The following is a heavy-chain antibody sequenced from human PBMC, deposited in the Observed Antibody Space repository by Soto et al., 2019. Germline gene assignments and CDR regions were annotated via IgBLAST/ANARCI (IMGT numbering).Heavy chain of an antibody. V-gene: IGHV3-53*01. D-gene: IGHD3-10*01. CDR2: LYSDSST. CDR3: ARDQFYGSASSNNLYSYYYGMDV. Sequence: GSLKLFFTAAGLTVSSNYMNLVRQAPGKGLEWVSCLYSDSSTYYADSVKGRFTISRDNSKNTLYLYMSSLRVEDTAVYYCARDQFYGSASSNNLYSYYYGMDVWGRGTTVTVPS. J-gene: IGHJ6*02. CDR1: GLTVSSNY.